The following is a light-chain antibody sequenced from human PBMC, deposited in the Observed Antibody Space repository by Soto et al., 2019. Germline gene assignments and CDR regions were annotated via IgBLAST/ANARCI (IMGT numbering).Light chain of an antibody. J-gene: IGKJ2*01. V-gene: IGKV1-39*01. CDR2: AAS. Sequence: DIQMTQSPSSLSASIGDRVTITCRASQGIATYLNWYQQKPVKPPKVLIYAASSLESGVPSRFSGSGSGTDFTLTINSLQPEDFSTYYCQQSFSTPPYTFGQGTKLEIK. CDR3: QQSFSTPPYT. CDR1: QGIATY.